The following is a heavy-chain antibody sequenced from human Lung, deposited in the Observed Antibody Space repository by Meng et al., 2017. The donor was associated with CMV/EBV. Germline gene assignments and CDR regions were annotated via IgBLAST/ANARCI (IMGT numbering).Heavy chain of an antibody. Sequence: SXTXSLXCTVSGGSISSGDYYWSWIRQPPGKGLEWIGYIYYSGSTYYNPSLKSRVTISVDTSKNQFSLKLSSVTAADTAVYYCARYSATVVTRAGFDYWGQGXLVTVSS. CDR3: ARYSATVVTRAGFDY. D-gene: IGHD4-23*01. CDR1: GGSISSGDYY. V-gene: IGHV4-30-4*02. J-gene: IGHJ4*02. CDR2: IYYSGST.